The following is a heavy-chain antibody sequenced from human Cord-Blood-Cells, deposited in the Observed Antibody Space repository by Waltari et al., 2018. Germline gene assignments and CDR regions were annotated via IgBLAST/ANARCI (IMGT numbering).Heavy chain of an antibody. CDR3: ARGQGGSGTAQALDI. D-gene: IGHD1-7*01. V-gene: IGHV3-13*01. J-gene: IGHJ3*02. CDR2: IGTAGET. Sequence: EVQLVESGGDLVQPGGSLRLSCAASGFTFSSYDMHWVRQATGKGLEWVSAIGTAGETYGPGSVKWRLTISRENAKNSLYLQMDSLRAGDTAVYYCARGQGGSGTAQALDIWGEGTMVTVSS. CDR1: GFTFSSYD.